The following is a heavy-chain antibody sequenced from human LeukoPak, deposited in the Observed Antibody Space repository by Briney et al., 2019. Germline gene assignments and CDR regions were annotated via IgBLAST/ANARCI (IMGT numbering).Heavy chain of an antibody. D-gene: IGHD3-3*01. J-gene: IGHJ5*02. V-gene: IGHV3-30*02. CDR2: IWYGGSNK. CDR3: AKGLGGGYDFWSGYLGGNWFDP. CDR1: GFTFSSYG. Sequence: GGSLRLSCAASGFTFSSYGMHWVRQAPGKGLEWVAVIWYGGSNKYYADSVKGRFTISRDNSKNTLYLQMNSLRAEDAAVYYCAKGLGGGYDFWSGYLGGNWFDPWGQGTLVTVSS.